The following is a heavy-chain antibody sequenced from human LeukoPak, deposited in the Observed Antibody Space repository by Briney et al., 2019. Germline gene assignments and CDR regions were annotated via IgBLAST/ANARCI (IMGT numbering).Heavy chain of an antibody. D-gene: IGHD3-3*01. V-gene: IGHV4-59*12. CDR3: ARRQNSVTIFGMIRVGYYYMDV. J-gene: IGHJ6*03. CDR2: IYYSGST. CDR1: GGSISSYY. Sequence: SETLSLTCTVSGGSISSYYWSWIRQPPGKGLEWIGYIYYSGSTNYNPSLKSRVTISVDTSKNQFSLKLSSVTAADTAVYYCARRQNSVTIFGMIRVGYYYMDVWGKGTTVTVSS.